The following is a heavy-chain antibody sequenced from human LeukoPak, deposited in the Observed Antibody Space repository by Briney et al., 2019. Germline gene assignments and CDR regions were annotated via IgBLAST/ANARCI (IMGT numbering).Heavy chain of an antibody. V-gene: IGHV4-59*12. Sequence: SETLSLTCTVSGGSISSYYWSWIRQPPGKGLEWIGSIYYSGSTNYKPSLKSRVTMSVDTSKNQFSLKLTSVTAADTTVYYCARDFGIVGARDIWGRGTMVTVSS. CDR1: GGSISSYY. CDR2: IYYSGST. J-gene: IGHJ3*02. D-gene: IGHD1-26*01. CDR3: ARDFGIVGARDI.